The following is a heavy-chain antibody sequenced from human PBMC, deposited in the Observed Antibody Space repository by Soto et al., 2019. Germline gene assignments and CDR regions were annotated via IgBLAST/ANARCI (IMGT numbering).Heavy chain of an antibody. CDR2: ISYDGSNK. CDR3: AKDWHLGELSSYFDY. Sequence: GGSLRLSCAASGFTFSSYGMHWVRQAPGKGLEWVAVISYDGSNKYYADSVKGRFTISRDNSKNTLYLQMNSLRAEDTAVYYCAKDWHLGELSSYFDYWGQGTLVTVSS. V-gene: IGHV3-30*18. J-gene: IGHJ4*02. CDR1: GFTFSSYG. D-gene: IGHD3-16*02.